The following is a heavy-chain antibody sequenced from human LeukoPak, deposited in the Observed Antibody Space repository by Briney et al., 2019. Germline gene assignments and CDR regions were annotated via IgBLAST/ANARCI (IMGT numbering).Heavy chain of an antibody. CDR2: IKSKTDGGTT. J-gene: IGHJ5*02. Sequence: GGSLRLSCAASGLTFSNAWISWVRQAPGKGLEWVGRIKSKTDGGTTDYAAPVKGRFTISRDDSKNTLYLQMNSLKTEDTAVYYCTKGYSYGFWRWFDPWGQGTLVTVSS. CDR3: TKGYSYGFWRWFDP. CDR1: GLTFSNAW. V-gene: IGHV3-15*01. D-gene: IGHD5-18*01.